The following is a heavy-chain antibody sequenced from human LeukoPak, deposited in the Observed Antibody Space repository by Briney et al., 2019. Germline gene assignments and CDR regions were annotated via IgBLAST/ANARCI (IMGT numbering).Heavy chain of an antibody. D-gene: IGHD2-2*01. CDR2: IWYDGSNK. CDR1: GFTFSSYG. Sequence: GRSLRLSCTASGFTFSSYGMHWVRQAPGKGLEWVAVIWYDGSNKYYADSVKGRFTISRDNSKKTVYLQVNSLRAEDTAVYYCAKYASSTNYYFGLDVWGQGTTVTVSS. V-gene: IGHV3-33*06. CDR3: AKYASSTNYYFGLDV. J-gene: IGHJ6*02.